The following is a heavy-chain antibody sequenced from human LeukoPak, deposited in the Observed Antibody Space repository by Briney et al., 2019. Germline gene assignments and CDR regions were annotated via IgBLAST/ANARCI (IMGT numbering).Heavy chain of an antibody. V-gene: IGHV1-8*01. CDR3: ARWETVGAIFDY. Sequence: ASVEVSCKASGYTFTSYDINWVRQATGQGLEWMGWMNPNSGNTGYAQKFQGRVTMTRNTSISTAYMELSSLRSEDTAVYYCARWETVGAIFDYWGQGTLVTVSS. CDR1: GYTFTSYD. J-gene: IGHJ4*02. CDR2: MNPNSGNT. D-gene: IGHD1-26*01.